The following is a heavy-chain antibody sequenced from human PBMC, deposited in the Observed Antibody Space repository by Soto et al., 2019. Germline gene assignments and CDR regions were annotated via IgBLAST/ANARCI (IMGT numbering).Heavy chain of an antibody. D-gene: IGHD4-4*01. Sequence: ASVKVSCKASGYTFTSYGISWVRQAPGQGLEWMGWISAYNGNTNYAQKLQGRVTMTTDTSTSTAYMELRSLRSDDTAVYYCARDDYSNPRKYNWFDPWGQGTLVTVS. CDR2: ISAYNGNT. CDR3: ARDDYSNPRKYNWFDP. V-gene: IGHV1-18*01. CDR1: GYTFTSYG. J-gene: IGHJ5*02.